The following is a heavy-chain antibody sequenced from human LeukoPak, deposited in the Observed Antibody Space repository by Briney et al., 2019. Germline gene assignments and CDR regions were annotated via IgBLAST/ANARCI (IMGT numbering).Heavy chain of an antibody. CDR1: GYTFTAYY. J-gene: IGHJ4*02. Sequence: ASVKVSCTASGYTFTAYYMHWVRQAPDQGLKGMGRINPDSGGTTYAQNFQGRVTLTRDTSISTAYMELSSLRSDDTAVFYCARGRETGQYSDNWGQGTLVTVSS. CDR2: INPDSGGT. D-gene: IGHD3-9*01. CDR3: ARGRETGQYSDN. V-gene: IGHV1-2*06.